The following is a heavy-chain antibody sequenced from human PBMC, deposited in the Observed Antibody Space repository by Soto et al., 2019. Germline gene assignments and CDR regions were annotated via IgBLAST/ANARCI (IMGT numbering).Heavy chain of an antibody. D-gene: IGHD2-21*02. J-gene: IGHJ3*02. CDR2: ISAYNGNT. Sequence: ASVKVSCKASGYTFTSYGISWVRQAPGQGLEWMGWISAYNGNTNYAQKLQGRVTMTTDTSTSTAYMELSRLRSDDTAVYYCALVVTATLDAFDIWGQGTMVTVSS. V-gene: IGHV1-18*04. CDR3: ALVVTATLDAFDI. CDR1: GYTFTSYG.